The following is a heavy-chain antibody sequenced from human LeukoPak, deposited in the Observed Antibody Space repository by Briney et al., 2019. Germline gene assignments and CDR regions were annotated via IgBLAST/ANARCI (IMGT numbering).Heavy chain of an antibody. CDR2: IFYSGST. CDR1: GGSISTSSYY. V-gene: IGHV4-39*07. Sequence: PSETLSLTCTVSGGSISTSSYYWGWVRQPPGKGLEWIGNIFYSGSTYYSPPLKSRVTISVDTSKNQFSLKLSSVTAEDTAVYYCARTYYYGSGSYWFWGQGTLVTVSS. D-gene: IGHD3-10*01. CDR3: ARTYYYGSGSYWF. J-gene: IGHJ4*02.